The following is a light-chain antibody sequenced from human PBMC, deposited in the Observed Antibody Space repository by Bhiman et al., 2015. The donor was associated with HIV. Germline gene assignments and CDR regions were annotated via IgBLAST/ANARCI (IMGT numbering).Light chain of an antibody. CDR3: QLWDSTSDHSIV. CDR1: NIGSKS. V-gene: IGLV3-21*04. CDR2: YDS. J-gene: IGLJ2*01. Sequence: SYELTQPPSVSVAPGKTARITCGGNNIGSKSVHWYQQKPGQAPVLVIYYDSDRPSGIPERFSGSNSGNTATLTISRVEAGDEADYYCQLWDSTSDHSIVFGGGTKLTVL.